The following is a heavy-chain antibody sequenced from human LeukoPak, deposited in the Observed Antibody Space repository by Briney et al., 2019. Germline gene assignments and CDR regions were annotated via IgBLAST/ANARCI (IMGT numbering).Heavy chain of an antibody. D-gene: IGHD6-6*01. CDR3: ARRVASSSAFVDY. Sequence: GESLKISCEGSGYIFNTFWIGWVRQMPGKGLEWMGIIYPGDSHTRYSPSFQGQVTISADKSISTAYLQWNSLKVPDTAMYYCARRVASSSAFVDYWGQGTLVTVSS. CDR2: IYPGDSHT. CDR1: GYIFNTFW. J-gene: IGHJ4*02. V-gene: IGHV5-51*01.